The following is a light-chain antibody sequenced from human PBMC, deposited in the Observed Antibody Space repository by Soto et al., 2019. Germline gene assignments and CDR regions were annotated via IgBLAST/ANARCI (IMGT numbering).Light chain of an antibody. J-gene: IGKJ1*01. CDR3: QQYNFYMT. CDR1: QSITTW. CDR2: DAS. V-gene: IGKV1-5*01. Sequence: DIQMTQSPSILSASVGDRVTITCRASQSITTWLAWYQLTPGKAPKLLIFDASNLESGVPSRFAGGGSGTEFTLTISSLQPDDFATYYCQQYNFYMTFGQGTKVDIK.